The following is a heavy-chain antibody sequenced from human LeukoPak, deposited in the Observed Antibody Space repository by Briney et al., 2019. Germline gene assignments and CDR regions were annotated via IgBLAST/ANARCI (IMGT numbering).Heavy chain of an antibody. CDR3: ARSPGVPDAFDI. Sequence: PGGSLRLSCAASGFTASSNYLSWVRQAPGKGLEWVSVTYSGGSTYYADSVKGRFTTSRDTSKNTLYLQMNSLRAEDTAVYYCARSPGVPDAFDIWGQGTMVTVSS. CDR2: TYSGGST. CDR1: GFTASSNY. J-gene: IGHJ3*02. D-gene: IGHD7-27*01. V-gene: IGHV3-53*01.